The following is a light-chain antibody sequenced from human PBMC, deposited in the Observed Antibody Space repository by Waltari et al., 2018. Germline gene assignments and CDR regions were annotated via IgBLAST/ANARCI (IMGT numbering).Light chain of an antibody. V-gene: IGKV1-33*01. J-gene: IGKJ2*01. CDR3: RQFDNLVYT. CDR1: HDISNY. CDR2: DAS. Sequence: DIQMTQSPSSLSASVGDRVTITCQASHDISNYLNWYQQKPGKAPKLLIYDASNLETGVPSRFSGSGSGTDFSFTISSLQPEDIATYYCRQFDNLVYTFGQGTKLEIK.